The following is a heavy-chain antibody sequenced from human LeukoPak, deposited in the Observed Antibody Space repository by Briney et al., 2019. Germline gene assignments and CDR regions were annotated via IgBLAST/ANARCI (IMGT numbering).Heavy chain of an antibody. CDR1: GFTFSDYW. CDR3: ARGRPHGNDY. CDR2: IASDGSST. V-gene: IGHV3-74*01. J-gene: IGHJ4*02. Sequence: GGSLRLSCAASGFTFSDYWMHWVRQAPGKGLVWVSRIASDGSSTTYADSVKGRFSISRDNAKNTLYLQMNSLRVEDTAVYYCARGRPHGNDYWGQGTLVTVSS. D-gene: IGHD4-23*01.